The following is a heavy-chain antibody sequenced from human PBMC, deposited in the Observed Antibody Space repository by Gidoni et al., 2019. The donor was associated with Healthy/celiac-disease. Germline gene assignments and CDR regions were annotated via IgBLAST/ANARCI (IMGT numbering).Heavy chain of an antibody. V-gene: IGHV3-30*18. Sequence: QVQLVESGGGVVQPGRSLRLSCAASGFTFSSYGMHWVRQAPGKGLEWGAVISYDGSNKYYADSVKGRFTISRDNSKNTLYLQMNSLRAEDTAVYYCAKDLGRAWSITIFGVGGSPYYYYYGMDVWGQGTTVTVSS. J-gene: IGHJ6*02. CDR2: ISYDGSNK. D-gene: IGHD3-3*01. CDR1: GFTFSSYG. CDR3: AKDLGRAWSITIFGVGGSPYYYYYGMDV.